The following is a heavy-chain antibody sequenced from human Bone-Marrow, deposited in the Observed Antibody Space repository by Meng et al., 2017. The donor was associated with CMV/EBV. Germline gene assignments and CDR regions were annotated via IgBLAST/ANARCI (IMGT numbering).Heavy chain of an antibody. V-gene: IGHV4-39*07. CDR1: GGSISSSSYY. Sequence: QWSRPALVKPSETRSLPCTVSGGSISSSSYYWGWIRQPPGKGLEWIGSIYYSGSTYYNPSLKSRVTISVDTSKNQFSLKLSSVTAADTAVYYCARDVYGRGWFDPWGQGTLVTVSS. CDR3: ARDVYGRGWFDP. CDR2: IYYSGST. J-gene: IGHJ5*02. D-gene: IGHD3-16*01.